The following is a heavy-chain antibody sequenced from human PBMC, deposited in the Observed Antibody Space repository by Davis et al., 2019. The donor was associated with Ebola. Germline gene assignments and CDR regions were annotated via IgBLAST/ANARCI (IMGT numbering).Heavy chain of an antibody. D-gene: IGHD5-18*01. J-gene: IGHJ4*02. CDR2: IYYSGST. V-gene: IGHV4-61*08. CDR1: GGSISSGDYY. CDR3: SRGPGYSYGRGEFEY. Sequence: PSETLSLTCTVSGGSISSGDYYWSWIRQPPGKGLEWIGYIYYSGSTNYNPSLKSRVTISVDTSKNQFSLKLRSVTAADTAVYYCSRGPGYSYGRGEFEYWGQGTLVTVSS.